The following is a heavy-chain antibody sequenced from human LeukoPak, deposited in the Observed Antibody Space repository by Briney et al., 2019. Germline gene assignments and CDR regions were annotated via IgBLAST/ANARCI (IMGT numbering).Heavy chain of an antibody. CDR1: GFTFRSYE. CDR2: LSSSGSAF. J-gene: IGHJ4*02. V-gene: IGHV3-48*03. Sequence: PGGSLRLSCEDSGFTFRSYEMNWVRQAPGKGLEWIAYLSSSGSAFSYADSVKGRFTISRDNSKNTLYLQMNSLRAEDTAVYYCAKRRLSSSWGFDYWGQGTLVTVSS. D-gene: IGHD6-13*01. CDR3: AKRRLSSSWGFDY.